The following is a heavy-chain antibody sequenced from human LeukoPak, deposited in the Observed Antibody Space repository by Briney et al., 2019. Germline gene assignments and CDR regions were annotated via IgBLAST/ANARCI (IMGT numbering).Heavy chain of an antibody. J-gene: IGHJ6*03. CDR2: IIPIFGTA. Sequence: ASVKVSCKASGGPFSSYAISWVRPAPGQGLEWMGGIIPIFGTANYSQKFQGRVTITTDESTSTAYMELSSLRSEDTAVYYCARESSPAYYYMDVWGKGTTVTVSS. CDR3: ARESSPAYYYMDV. D-gene: IGHD5/OR15-5a*01. V-gene: IGHV1-69*05. CDR1: GGPFSSYA.